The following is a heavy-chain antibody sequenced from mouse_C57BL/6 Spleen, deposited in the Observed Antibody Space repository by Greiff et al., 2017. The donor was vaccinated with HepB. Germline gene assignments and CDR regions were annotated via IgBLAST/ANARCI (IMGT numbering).Heavy chain of an antibody. CDR1: GYTFTSYW. CDR2: IDPSDSYT. V-gene: IGHV1-59*01. J-gene: IGHJ2*01. CDR3: ARLFITTVVATGYFDY. D-gene: IGHD1-1*01. Sequence: VQLQQPGAELVRPGTSVKLSCKASGYTFTSYWMHWVKQRPGQGLEWIGVIDPSDSYTNYNQKFKGKATLTVDTSSSTAYMQLSSLTSEDSAVYYCARLFITTVVATGYFDYWGQGTTLTVSS.